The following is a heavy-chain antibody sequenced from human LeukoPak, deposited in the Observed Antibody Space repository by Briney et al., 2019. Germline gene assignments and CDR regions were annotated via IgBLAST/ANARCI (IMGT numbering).Heavy chain of an antibody. J-gene: IGHJ5*02. CDR2: IYYSGST. CDR3: ARHMESITMVRGALGWFDP. V-gene: IGHV4-59*08. Sequence: SETLSLTCTVSGGSMSSYYWSWIRQPPGKGLEWIGYIYYSGSTKYNPSLKSRVTISVDTSKNQFSLKLSSVTAADTAVYYCARHMESITMVRGALGWFDPWGQGTLVTVSS. D-gene: IGHD3-10*01. CDR1: GGSMSSYY.